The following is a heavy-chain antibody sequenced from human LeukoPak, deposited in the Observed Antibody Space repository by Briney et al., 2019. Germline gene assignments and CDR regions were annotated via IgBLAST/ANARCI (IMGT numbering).Heavy chain of an antibody. CDR2: MNPNSGNT. D-gene: IGHD6-13*01. J-gene: IGHJ5*02. CDR3: ARGAAAENWFDP. Sequence: GASVKVSCKASGYAFTSYDINWARQATGQGLEWMGWMNPNSGNTGYAQKFQGRVTMTRNTSISTAYMELSSLRSEDTAVYYCARGAAAENWFDPWGQGNLVTVSS. V-gene: IGHV1-8*01. CDR1: GYAFTSYD.